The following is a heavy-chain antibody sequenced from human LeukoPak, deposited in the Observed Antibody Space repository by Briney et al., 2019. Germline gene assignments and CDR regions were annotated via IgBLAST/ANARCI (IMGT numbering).Heavy chain of an antibody. D-gene: IGHD3-22*01. V-gene: IGHV3-23*01. CDR1: GFTFSDYY. Sequence: PGGSLRLSCAASGFTFSDYYMSWIRQAPGKGLEWVSAISGSGGSTYYADSVKGRFTISRDNSKNTLYLQMNSLRAEDTAVYYCATSLDYYDSSGYYNNWFDPWGQGALVTVSS. CDR2: ISGSGGST. CDR3: ATSLDYYDSSGYYNNWFDP. J-gene: IGHJ5*02.